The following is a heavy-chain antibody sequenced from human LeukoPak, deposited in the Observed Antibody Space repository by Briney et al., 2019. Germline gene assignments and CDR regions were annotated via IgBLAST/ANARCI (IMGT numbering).Heavy chain of an antibody. CDR2: INHSGST. D-gene: IGHD6-6*01. CDR1: GGSFSGYY. J-gene: IGHJ4*02. V-gene: IGHV4-34*01. CDR3: ARGGPELAARYFDY. Sequence: SEALSLTCAVYGGSFSGYYWSWIRQPPGKGLEWTGEINHSGSTNYNPSLQSRVNISVDASKNQFSLKLSSVTAADTAVYYCARGGPELAARYFDYWGQGTLVTVSS.